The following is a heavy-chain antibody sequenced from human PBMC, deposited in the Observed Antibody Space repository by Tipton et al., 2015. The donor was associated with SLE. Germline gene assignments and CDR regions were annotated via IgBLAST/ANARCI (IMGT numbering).Heavy chain of an antibody. Sequence: TLSLTCAVYGGPFSGYYWSWIRQPPGKGLEWIGEINHSGSTISVDTSKNQFSLKLSSVTAADTAVYYCARGIAVAAPAFDIWGQGTMVTVSS. CDR3: ARGIAVAAPAFDI. CDR1: GGPFSGYY. V-gene: IGHV4-34*01. J-gene: IGHJ3*02. D-gene: IGHD6-19*01. CDR2: INHSG.